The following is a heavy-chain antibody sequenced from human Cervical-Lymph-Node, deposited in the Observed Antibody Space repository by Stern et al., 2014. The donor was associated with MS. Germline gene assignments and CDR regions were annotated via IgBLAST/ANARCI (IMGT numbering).Heavy chain of an antibody. D-gene: IGHD6-6*01. Sequence: EMQLVESGAEVKKPGESLKISCKGSGYSFTSYWIAWVRQMPGKGLEWMGIIYPGDSDTRYGPSFQGQVTISADKSISTAYLQWSSLKASDTAMYYCARRGSSTTYYYYGMDVWGQGTTVTVSS. CDR3: ARRGSSTTYYYYGMDV. J-gene: IGHJ6*02. CDR2: IYPGDSDT. CDR1: GYSFTSYW. V-gene: IGHV5-51*03.